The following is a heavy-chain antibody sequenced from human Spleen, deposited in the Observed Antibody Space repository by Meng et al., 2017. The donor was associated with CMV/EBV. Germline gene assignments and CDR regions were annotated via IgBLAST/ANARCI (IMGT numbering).Heavy chain of an antibody. J-gene: IGHJ4*02. CDR2: INHSGST. D-gene: IGHD3-3*01. CDR3: ARGGGYDFWSGYYPTDYFDY. Sequence: FSGCYGSWIRQPPGKGLAWIGEINHSGSTNYNPSLKSRVTISVDTSKNQFSLKLSSVTAADTAVYYCARGGGYDFWSGYYPTDYFDYWGQGTLVTV. CDR1: FSGCY. V-gene: IGHV4-34*01.